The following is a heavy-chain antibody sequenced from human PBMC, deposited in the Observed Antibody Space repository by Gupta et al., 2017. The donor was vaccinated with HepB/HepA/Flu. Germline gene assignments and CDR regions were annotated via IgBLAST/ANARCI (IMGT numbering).Heavy chain of an antibody. CDR3: ARLDVPTAKSTKYYYYMDV. CDR2: INHSGST. V-gene: IGHV4-34*01. CDR1: GESFSGYF. J-gene: IGHJ6*03. D-gene: IGHD2-21*02. Sequence: QVQLQQWGAGLLRPSETLSLNCAVYGESFSGYFWSWIRQPPQKGLEWVGEINHSGSTNYNPSLKSRVTISIDTSKRQFSLKLNSVTAADTAVYYCARLDVPTAKSTKYYYYMDVWGKGTTVTVSS.